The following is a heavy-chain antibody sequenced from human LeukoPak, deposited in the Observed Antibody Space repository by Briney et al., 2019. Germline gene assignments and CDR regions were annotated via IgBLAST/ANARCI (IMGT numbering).Heavy chain of an antibody. CDR1: GGSVSSGSYS. D-gene: IGHD5-24*01. CDR2: IYYSGST. V-gene: IGHV4-61*01. J-gene: IGHJ4*02. Sequence: SETLSLTCTVSGGSVSSGSYSWSWIRQPPGKGLEWIGYIYYSGSTNYNPSLKSRVTISVDTSKNQFSLKLSSVTAADTAVYYCARGEPEMATKRGPFDYWGQGTLVTVSS. CDR3: ARGEPEMATKRGPFDY.